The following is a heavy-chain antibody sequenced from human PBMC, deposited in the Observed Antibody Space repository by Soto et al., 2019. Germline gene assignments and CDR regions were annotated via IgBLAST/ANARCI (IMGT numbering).Heavy chain of an antibody. Sequence: QVQLQESGPGLVKPSQTLSLTCTVSGGSISSGGYYWSWIRQHPGKGLEWIGYIYYSGSTYYNPSLKSRVTISVDTSKNQVSLKLSPVTAADTAVYYCARSSTSANYFDYWGQGTLVTVSS. D-gene: IGHD2-2*01. CDR1: GGSISSGGYY. V-gene: IGHV4-31*03. CDR2: IYYSGST. CDR3: ARSSTSANYFDY. J-gene: IGHJ4*02.